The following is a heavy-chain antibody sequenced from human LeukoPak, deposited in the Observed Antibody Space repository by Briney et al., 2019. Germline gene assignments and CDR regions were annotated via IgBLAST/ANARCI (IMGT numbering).Heavy chain of an antibody. V-gene: IGHV3-13*01. Sequence: GGSLRLSCAASGFTFSSYDMHWVRQATGKGLEWVSAIGTAGDTYYPGSVKGRFTISRENAKNSLYLQMNSLRAGDTAVYYCARGTDIVGATNFAGGLDYWGQGTLVTVSS. J-gene: IGHJ4*02. D-gene: IGHD1-26*01. CDR3: ARGTDIVGATNFAGGLDY. CDR1: GFTFSSYD. CDR2: IGTAGDT.